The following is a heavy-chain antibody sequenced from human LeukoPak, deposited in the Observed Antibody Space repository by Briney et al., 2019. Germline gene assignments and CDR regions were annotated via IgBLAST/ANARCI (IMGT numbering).Heavy chain of an antibody. CDR2: VHYSGYT. J-gene: IGHJ4*02. D-gene: IGHD3-16*01. V-gene: IGHV4-39*01. CDR3: ARQPRQFDQKSFDQ. Sequence: SETLSLTCTVSGGSITSSSYYWDWIRQPPGKGLEWIGTVHYSGYTHYNASLKSRLTMSVDTSKNQVSLKLRSVTAADTAIYYCARQPRQFDQKSFDQWGQGTQVIVSP. CDR1: GGSITSSSYY.